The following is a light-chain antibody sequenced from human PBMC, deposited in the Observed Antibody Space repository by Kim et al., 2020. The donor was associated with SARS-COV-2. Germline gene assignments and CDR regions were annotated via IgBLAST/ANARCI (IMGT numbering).Light chain of an antibody. CDR1: QSVDSY. CDR3: QQRSYRPLT. J-gene: IGKJ4*01. CDR2: GAS. Sequence: EIVLTQSPATLSLSPGERATLSCRASQSVDSYLAWYQQKPGQSPRLLIYGASNRVTDIPARFSGRGSGTDFTLTINNLEPEDFAVYYCQQRSYRPLTFGGGTKVDIK. V-gene: IGKV3-11*01.